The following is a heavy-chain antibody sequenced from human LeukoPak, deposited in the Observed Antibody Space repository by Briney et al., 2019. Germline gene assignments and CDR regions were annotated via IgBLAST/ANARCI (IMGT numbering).Heavy chain of an antibody. V-gene: IGHV6-1*01. CDR2: TYYRSKWYY. CDR3: ARSVNSGCLDY. J-gene: IGHJ4*02. D-gene: IGHD3-10*01. CDR1: GDSVSSNSAA. Sequence: SQTLSLTCALSGDSVSSNSAAWHWIRQSPSRGLEWLGKTYYRSKWYYDYAVSVKSRITINPDTSKNHISLQLNSVTPEDTAVYYCARSVNSGCLDYWGQGALVTVSS.